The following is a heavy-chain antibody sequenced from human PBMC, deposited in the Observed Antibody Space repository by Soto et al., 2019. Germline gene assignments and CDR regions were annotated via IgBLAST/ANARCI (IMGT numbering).Heavy chain of an antibody. CDR1: GFTLTGYA. J-gene: IGHJ4*02. CDR3: ARGGREWLTPFEY. D-gene: IGHD6-19*01. Sequence: EVQLLESGGDLVQPGGSLRLSCAASGFTLTGYAMSWVRQAPGKGLEWVSAIGNGEYYADSVRGRFIISRDNSKNTLYLQMHSLRADDTSVYYCARGGREWLTPFEYWGQGTLVTVSS. CDR2: IGNGE. V-gene: IGHV3-23*01.